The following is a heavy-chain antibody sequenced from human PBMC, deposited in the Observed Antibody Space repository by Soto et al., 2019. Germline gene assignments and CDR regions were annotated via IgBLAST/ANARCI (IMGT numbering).Heavy chain of an antibody. CDR3: AHRQRTVVVGAPFDL. V-gene: IGHV2-5*02. CDR1: GVSLSTSGEG. CDR2: IYWDDDK. J-gene: IGHJ4*02. Sequence: QITLRESGPTLVQRTQTLTLTCTLSGVSLSTSGEGVGWIRQPPGKALEWLALIYWDDDKRFSPSLKSRLAITRDISKNQVVMTMTDMAPEDTAIYYCAHRQRTVVVGAPFDLWGQGSQVTVSS. D-gene: IGHD2-15*01.